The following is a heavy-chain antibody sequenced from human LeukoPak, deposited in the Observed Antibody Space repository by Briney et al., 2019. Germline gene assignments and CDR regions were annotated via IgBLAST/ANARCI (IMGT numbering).Heavy chain of an antibody. CDR2: ITASGTAM. V-gene: IGHV3-48*02. CDR1: GFTFSSYA. J-gene: IGHJ4*02. D-gene: IGHD1-26*01. Sequence: GGSLRLSCAASGFTFSSYAMTWVRQAPGKGLEWVSHITASGTAMFYADSVKGRFTISRDNAKNSLYLQMNSLRDEDTAVYYCASSGSYRFDYWGQGTLVTVSS. CDR3: ASSGSYRFDY.